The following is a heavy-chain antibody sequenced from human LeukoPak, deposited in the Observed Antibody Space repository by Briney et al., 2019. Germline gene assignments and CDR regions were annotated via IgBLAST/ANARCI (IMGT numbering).Heavy chain of an antibody. CDR2: ISSNGGST. CDR1: GFTFSSYA. D-gene: IGHD6-13*01. CDR3: VKDAAAAASYFDY. J-gene: IGHJ4*02. Sequence: TGGSLRLSCAASGFTFSSYAMHWVRQAPGKGLEYVSAISSNGGSTYYADSVKGRFTISRDNSKNTLYLQMSSLRAEDTAVYYCVKDAAAAASYFDYWGQGTLVTVSS. V-gene: IGHV3-64D*06.